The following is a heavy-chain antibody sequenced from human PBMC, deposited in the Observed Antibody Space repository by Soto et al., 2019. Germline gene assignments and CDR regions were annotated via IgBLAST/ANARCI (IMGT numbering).Heavy chain of an antibody. Sequence: QVQLVQSGVEVKKPGASVKVSCKASGYTFISHGISWVRQAPGQGLEWMGWISGKNGNTNYAQKLQGRVTLTTDTATSTAYMELRSLRSDDTAVYYCARVSSSIVVVPDYGMDVGVQGTTVTVSS. V-gene: IGHV1-18*04. CDR1: GYTFISHG. CDR3: ARVSSSIVVVPDYGMDV. D-gene: IGHD2-15*01. CDR2: ISGKNGNT. J-gene: IGHJ6*02.